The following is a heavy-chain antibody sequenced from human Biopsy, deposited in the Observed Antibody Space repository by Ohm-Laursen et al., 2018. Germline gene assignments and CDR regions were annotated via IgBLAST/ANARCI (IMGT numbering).Heavy chain of an antibody. J-gene: IGHJ4*02. CDR3: AADINVWNVNY. CDR2: FAPENGKT. D-gene: IGHD1-1*01. CDR1: GYTLNELS. Sequence: ASVKASCKVSGYTLNELSMHWVRQAPGKGLEWMGGFAPENGKTVYAQNFQARVSMTEDTSTDTAYMELRSLRSEDTAVYYCAADINVWNVNYWGQGTQVTVSS. V-gene: IGHV1-24*01.